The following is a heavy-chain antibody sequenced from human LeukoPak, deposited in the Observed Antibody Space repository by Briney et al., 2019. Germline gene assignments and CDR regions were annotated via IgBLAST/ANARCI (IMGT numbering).Heavy chain of an antibody. V-gene: IGHV3-23*01. CDR3: AKWGDYDVLTGYYVSDY. Sequence: PGASLRLSCAASGFTFSNYAMSWVRQAPGKGLEWVSAITGGGNGIYYADSMKGRFTISRDNSKNTLYLQINSLRAEDTAVYYCAKWGDYDVLTGYYVSDYWGQGTLVTVSS. CDR1: GFTFSNYA. CDR2: ITGGGNGI. D-gene: IGHD3-9*01. J-gene: IGHJ4*02.